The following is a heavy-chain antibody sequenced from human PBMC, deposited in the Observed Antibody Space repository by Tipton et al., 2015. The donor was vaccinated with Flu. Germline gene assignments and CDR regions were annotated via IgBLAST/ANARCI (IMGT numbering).Heavy chain of an antibody. CDR2: VFYTGTT. CDR1: GDSIDSRYF. Sequence: TLSLTCSVSGDSIDSRYFWGWIRQPPGKGLEWIGNVFYTGTTDYNPSLKSRVTISVDISNNQFSLMLRSVTAADTAVYYCVRDRGPVADDYWGQEILVTVSS. D-gene: IGHD6-19*01. CDR3: VRDRGPVADDY. V-gene: IGHV4-38-2*02. J-gene: IGHJ4*02.